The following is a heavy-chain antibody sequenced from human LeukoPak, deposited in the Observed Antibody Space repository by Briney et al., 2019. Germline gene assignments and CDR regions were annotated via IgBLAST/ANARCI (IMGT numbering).Heavy chain of an antibody. CDR1: GFNFIKSA. V-gene: IGHV3-64*01. Sequence: GGSLRLSCAASGFNFIKSAMHWVRQAPGKGLEYVSGIARNGGSTYYTNSVKGRFTISRDDSKNTLYLQMGSLRPEDMAVYYCARGGVWQQLAVDYWGQGTLVTVSS. CDR2: IARNGGST. CDR3: ARGGVWQQLAVDY. J-gene: IGHJ4*02. D-gene: IGHD6-13*01.